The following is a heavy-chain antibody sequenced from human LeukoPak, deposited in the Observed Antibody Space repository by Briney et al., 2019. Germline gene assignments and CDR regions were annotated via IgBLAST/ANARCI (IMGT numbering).Heavy chain of an antibody. CDR1: GFTVSSNY. V-gene: IGHV3-66*01. CDR3: ARALPCSSTSCLDY. CDR2: IYSGGST. D-gene: IGHD2-2*01. Sequence: GGSLRLSCAASGFTVSSNYMSWVRQAPGKGLEWVSVIYSGGSTYYADSVKGRFTISRDNSKNTLYLQMSSLRAEDTAVYYCARALPCSSTSCLDYWGQGTLVTVSS. J-gene: IGHJ4*02.